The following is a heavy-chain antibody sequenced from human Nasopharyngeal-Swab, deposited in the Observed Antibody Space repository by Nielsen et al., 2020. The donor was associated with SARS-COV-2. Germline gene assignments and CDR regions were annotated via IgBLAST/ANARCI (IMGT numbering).Heavy chain of an antibody. Sequence: GGSLRLSCTASGFSFVVYAMRWFRQAPGKGLEWIAFIRSNIHGGTTEYAASVRGRFVMSRDDSKLIAYLLLNSLKTEDTGVYYCTRVLVAAGPRIDYWGQGTLVTVSS. CDR1: GFSFVVYA. CDR2: IRSNIHGGTT. D-gene: IGHD6-13*01. CDR3: TRVLVAAGPRIDY. V-gene: IGHV3-49*03. J-gene: IGHJ4*02.